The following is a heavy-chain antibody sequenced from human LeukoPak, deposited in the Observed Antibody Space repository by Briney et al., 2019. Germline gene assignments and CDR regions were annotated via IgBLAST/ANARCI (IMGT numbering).Heavy chain of an antibody. D-gene: IGHD6-13*01. CDR3: ARDSSSWYRSYYYGMDV. CDR1: GYTFAGYY. Sequence: GASVKVSCKASGYTFAGYYMHWVRQAPGQGLEWMGWINPNSGGTNYAQKFQGRVTMTRDTSISTAYMELSRLRSDDTAVYYCARDSSSWYRSYYYGMDVWGQGTTVTVSS. V-gene: IGHV1-2*02. J-gene: IGHJ6*02. CDR2: INPNSGGT.